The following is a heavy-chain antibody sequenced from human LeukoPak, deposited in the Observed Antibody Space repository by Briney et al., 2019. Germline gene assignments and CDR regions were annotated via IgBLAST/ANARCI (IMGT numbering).Heavy chain of an antibody. Sequence: ASVKVSCKASGYTFRRHDITWVRQAPGQGLEWMGWISASNGKTDYAQRVQGRVTVTRGTATSTTYMELRSLRSDDTAVYYCTRGKGWHGDPFDIWGQGTLVTVSA. D-gene: IGHD2-15*01. CDR2: ISASNGKT. CDR1: GYTFRRHD. V-gene: IGHV1-18*01. J-gene: IGHJ3*02. CDR3: TRGKGWHGDPFDI.